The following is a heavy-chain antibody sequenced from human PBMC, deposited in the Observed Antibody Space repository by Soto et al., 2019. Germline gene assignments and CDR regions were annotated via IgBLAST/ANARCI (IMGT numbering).Heavy chain of an antibody. CDR3: VKDFRGGYDWTHD. Sequence: EVQLLESGGDVVQPGGSLRLSCAASGFTFSNYAMSWVRQAPGKGLEWVSLIRGSGGPTNYADSVKGRFTVSRDNSKNMFFLQRNSLRAEDTAVYYCVKDFRGGYDWTHDWGQGTLVTVSS. CDR2: IRGSGGPT. D-gene: IGHD5-12*01. J-gene: IGHJ4*02. V-gene: IGHV3-23*01. CDR1: GFTFSNYA.